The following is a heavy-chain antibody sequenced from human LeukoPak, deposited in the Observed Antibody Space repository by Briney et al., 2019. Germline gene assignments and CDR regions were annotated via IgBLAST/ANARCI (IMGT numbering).Heavy chain of an antibody. CDR3: ASRVGALDY. Sequence: GGSLRLSCVAAGFTFSDYSMNWVRQAPGKGLEWVSHISSSSSAISYADSAKGRFTISRDNAKNSLFLQMDSLRADDTAVYYCASRVGALDYWGQGTLVTVSS. V-gene: IGHV3-48*01. CDR2: ISSSSSAI. J-gene: IGHJ4*02. CDR1: GFTFSDYS. D-gene: IGHD1-26*01.